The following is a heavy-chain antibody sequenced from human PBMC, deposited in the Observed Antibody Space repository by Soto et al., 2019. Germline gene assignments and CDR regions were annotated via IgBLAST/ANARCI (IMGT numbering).Heavy chain of an antibody. CDR3: ARGGSGSYYIRESYFDY. CDR1: GGSISSGGYY. J-gene: IGHJ4*02. V-gene: IGHV4-31*03. Sequence: SETLSLTCIVSGGSISSGGYYWSWIRQHPGKGLEWIGYIYYSGSTYYNPSLKSRVTISVDTSKNQFSLKLSSVTAADTAVYYCARGGSGSYYIRESYFDYWGQGTLVTVSS. D-gene: IGHD3-10*01. CDR2: IYYSGST.